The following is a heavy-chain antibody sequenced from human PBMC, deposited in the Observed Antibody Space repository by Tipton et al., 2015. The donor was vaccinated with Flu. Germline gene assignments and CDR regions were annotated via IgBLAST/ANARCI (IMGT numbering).Heavy chain of an antibody. CDR1: GGTFSSYA. CDR2: IIPIFGTA. CDR3: ARARGAYHYDSSGYRRAFDI. V-gene: IGHV1-69*01. Sequence: QVQLVQSGAEVKKPGSSVKVSCKASGGTFSSYAISWVRQAPGQGLEWMGGIIPIFGTANYAQKFQGRVTITADESTSTAYMELSSLRSEDTAVYYCARARGAYHYDSSGYRRAFDIWGQGTMVTVSS. D-gene: IGHD3-22*01. J-gene: IGHJ3*02.